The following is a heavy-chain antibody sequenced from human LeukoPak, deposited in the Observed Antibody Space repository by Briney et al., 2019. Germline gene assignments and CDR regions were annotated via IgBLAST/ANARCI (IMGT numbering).Heavy chain of an antibody. CDR2: IYSGGST. Sequence: GGSVRLSCAASGFTVSSNYMSWVRQAPGKGLEWVSVIYSGGSTYYADSVKGRFTISRDNSKNTLYLQMNSLRAEDTAVYYCARGNYGSGSPYYYYGMDVWGQGTTVTVSS. CDR3: ARGNYGSGSPYYYYGMDV. CDR1: GFTVSSNY. V-gene: IGHV3-53*01. D-gene: IGHD3-10*01. J-gene: IGHJ6*02.